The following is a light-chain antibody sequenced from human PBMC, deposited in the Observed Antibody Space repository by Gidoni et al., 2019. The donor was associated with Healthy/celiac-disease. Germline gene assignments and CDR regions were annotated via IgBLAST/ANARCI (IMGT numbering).Light chain of an antibody. CDR3: CSYAGSFHVV. Sequence: QSALTQPRPVSGSPGQSVTISCTGTSSDVGGYNYVSWYQQHQGKAPKLMIYDVSKRPSGVPDRFSGSKSGNTASLTISGLQAEDEADYYCCSYAGSFHVVFGGGTKLTVL. J-gene: IGLJ2*01. V-gene: IGLV2-11*01. CDR2: DVS. CDR1: SSDVGGYNY.